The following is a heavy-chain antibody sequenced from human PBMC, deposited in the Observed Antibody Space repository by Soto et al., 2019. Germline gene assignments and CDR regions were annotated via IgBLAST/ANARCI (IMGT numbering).Heavy chain of an antibody. J-gene: IGHJ4*02. Sequence: VESLKISCKGSGDSFTSYKIAWVRQMPWKGLEWMGIIYPGDSVTRYSPSFQGQVTISADKSTSTAYLQWSSLKASDTAMYYCARHATYYDILSGYYFDYWGQGTLVTVSS. V-gene: IGHV5-51*01. CDR1: GDSFTSYK. D-gene: IGHD3-9*01. CDR2: IYPGDSVT. CDR3: ARHATYYDILSGYYFDY.